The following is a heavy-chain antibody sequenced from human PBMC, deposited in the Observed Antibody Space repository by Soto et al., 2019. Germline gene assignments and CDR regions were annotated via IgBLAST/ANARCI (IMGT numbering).Heavy chain of an antibody. CDR1: GGTFSSYA. V-gene: IGHV1-69*13. J-gene: IGHJ4*02. CDR3: AREKRTYYYGSGSYNYFDY. Sequence: SVKVSCKASGGTFSSYAISWVRQAPGQGLEWMGGIIPIFGTANYAQKFQGRVTITADESTSTAYMELSSLRSEDTAVYYCAREKRTYYYGSGSYNYFDYWGQGTLATVSS. CDR2: IIPIFGTA. D-gene: IGHD3-10*01.